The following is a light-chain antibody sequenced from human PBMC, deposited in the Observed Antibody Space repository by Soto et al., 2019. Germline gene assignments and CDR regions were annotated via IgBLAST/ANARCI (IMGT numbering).Light chain of an antibody. Sequence: IQMTQSPSSLSASVRERVTIACRARQSITTTLNWSQQKPGRAHKLLIYRVSNLQSGVPPRFSGSGSGTDFTLTISGLQPDDFATYYCQQSYSTPPTFGQGTKV. CDR2: RVS. V-gene: IGKV1-39*01. J-gene: IGKJ1*01. CDR3: QQSYSTPPT. CDR1: QSITTT.